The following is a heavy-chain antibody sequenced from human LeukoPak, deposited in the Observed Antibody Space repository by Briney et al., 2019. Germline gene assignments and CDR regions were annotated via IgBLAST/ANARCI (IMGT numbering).Heavy chain of an antibody. CDR1: GDSVSNDVYY. V-gene: IGHV4-61*02. CDR3: ARDRDSTTARRVPSWVDP. D-gene: IGHD3-10*01. J-gene: IGHJ5*02. Sequence: SETLSLTCTVSGDSVSNDVYYWTWIRQPAGKGLEWIGRIVPSGVTRYNPSFEGRLTISVDTAKNQFSLKLTSMTAADTAVYYCARDRDSTTARRVPSWVDPWGQGTLVTVSS. CDR2: IVPSGVT.